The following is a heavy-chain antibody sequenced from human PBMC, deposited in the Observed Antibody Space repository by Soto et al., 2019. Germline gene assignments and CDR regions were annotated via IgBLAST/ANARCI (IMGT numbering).Heavy chain of an antibody. CDR2: INPNSGGT. Sequence: ASVKVSCQASGYTFTGYYMHWVRQAPGQGLEWMGWINPNSGGTNYAQKFQVWVTMTRDTSISTAYMELSRLRSDDTAVYYCARVVGATRAFEIWGQGTMVTVSS. CDR3: ARVVGATRAFEI. J-gene: IGHJ3*02. V-gene: IGHV1-2*04. CDR1: GYTFTGYY. D-gene: IGHD1-26*01.